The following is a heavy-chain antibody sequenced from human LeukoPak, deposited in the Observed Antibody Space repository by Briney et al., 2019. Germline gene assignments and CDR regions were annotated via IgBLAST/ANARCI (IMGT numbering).Heavy chain of an antibody. Sequence: SETLSLTCAVYGGSFSSYYWSWIRQPPGKGLEWIGGINHSGSTNYNPSLKSRVTMSVDTSKNQFSLKLSSVTAADTAVYYCARDGYRTPWNWFDPWGQGTLVTVSS. CDR2: INHSGST. J-gene: IGHJ5*02. D-gene: IGHD5-24*01. V-gene: IGHV4-34*01. CDR1: GGSFSSYY. CDR3: ARDGYRTPWNWFDP.